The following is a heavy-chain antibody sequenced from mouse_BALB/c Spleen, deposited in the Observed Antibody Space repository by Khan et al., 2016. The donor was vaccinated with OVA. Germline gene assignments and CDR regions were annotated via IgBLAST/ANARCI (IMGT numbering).Heavy chain of an antibody. D-gene: IGHD1-1*01. CDR3: ARVNYGSRDYFDY. CDR2: ILPGSGSR. CDR1: GYTFSGYW. Sequence: QMQLEESGAELMKPGASVKISCKATGYTFSGYWLEWVKQRPGHGLEWIGEILPGSGSRNYNEKFKGKATFTADISSKTTYMQRSSLTSEDSAVYYCARVNYGSRDYFDYWGQGTTLTVSS. V-gene: IGHV1-9*01. J-gene: IGHJ2*01.